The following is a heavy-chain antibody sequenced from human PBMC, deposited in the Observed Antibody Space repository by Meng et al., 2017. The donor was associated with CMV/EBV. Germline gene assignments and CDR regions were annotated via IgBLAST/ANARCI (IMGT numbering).Heavy chain of an antibody. V-gene: IGHV3-21*01. Sequence: GESLKISCAPSGIIFTTYGLNWVRQAPGKGLEWVSSISSSSSYIYYADSVKGRFTISRDNAKNSLYLQMNSLRAEDTAVYYCASYHHSSSQWYFDYWGQGTLVTVSS. CDR2: ISSSSSYI. D-gene: IGHD6-13*01. J-gene: IGHJ4*02. CDR1: GIIFTTYG. CDR3: ASYHHSSSQWYFDY.